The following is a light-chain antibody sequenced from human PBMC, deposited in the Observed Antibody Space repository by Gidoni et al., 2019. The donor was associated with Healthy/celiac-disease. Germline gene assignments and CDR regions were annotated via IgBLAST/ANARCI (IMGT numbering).Light chain of an antibody. CDR1: ALTKQY. V-gene: IGLV3-25*02. CDR2: KDS. Sequence: SYELTQPHSVSVSPGQTARITCSGDALTKQYAYWYQQKPGRAPVLVIYKDSERPSGLPERFAGSSSGTTVTLTISGVQAEDEADYYCQAADSSGTYVVFGGGTKLTVL. J-gene: IGLJ2*01. CDR3: QAADSSGTYVV.